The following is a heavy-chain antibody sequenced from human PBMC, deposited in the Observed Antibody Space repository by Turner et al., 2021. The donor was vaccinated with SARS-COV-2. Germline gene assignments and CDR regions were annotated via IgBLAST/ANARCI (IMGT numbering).Heavy chain of an antibody. Sequence: EVQLMESGGDLVQPGGSLRLSCAVSGFTFSTYWMHWVRQAPGKGLVWVSRIDTDGSTTNYADSVKGRFTISRDNAKNTLYLQMNSLRAEDTAVYYCGRDLSGRSDYWGQGTLVTVSS. CDR3: GRDLSGRSDY. CDR1: GFTFSTYW. D-gene: IGHD1-1*01. V-gene: IGHV3-74*01. CDR2: IDTDGSTT. J-gene: IGHJ4*02.